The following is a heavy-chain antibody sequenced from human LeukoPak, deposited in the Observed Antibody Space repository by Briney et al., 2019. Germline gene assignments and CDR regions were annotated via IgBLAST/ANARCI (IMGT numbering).Heavy chain of an antibody. Sequence: GGSLRLSCAASGFTFSSYEMNWVRQAPGKGLEWVSYISSSGSTIYYADSVKRLFTISRDNAKNSLYLQKNSLRAEDTAVYYCARGSYRPDYWGQGTLVTVSS. CDR3: ARGSYRPDY. V-gene: IGHV3-48*03. CDR1: GFTFSSYE. CDR2: ISSSGSTI. D-gene: IGHD1-26*01. J-gene: IGHJ4*02.